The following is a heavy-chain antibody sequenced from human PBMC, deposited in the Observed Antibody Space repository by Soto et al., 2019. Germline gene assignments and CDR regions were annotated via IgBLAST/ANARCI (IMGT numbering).Heavy chain of an antibody. CDR3: AREGPASTNWFDP. CDR1: GGSITSYY. Sequence: SETLSLTCTVSGGSITSYYWSWIRQPPGKGLEWIGYIYHSGSANYNPSPKSRVTISADTSKNQFSLKLSSVTAADTAVYYCAREGPASTNWFDPWGQGTLVTVS. J-gene: IGHJ5*02. V-gene: IGHV4-59*01. CDR2: IYHSGSA. D-gene: IGHD3-16*01.